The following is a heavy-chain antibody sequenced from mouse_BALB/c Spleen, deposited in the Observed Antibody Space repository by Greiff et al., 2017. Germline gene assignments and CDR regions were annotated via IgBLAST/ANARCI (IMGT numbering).Heavy chain of an antibody. CDR3: ARCPDYYGSSYRWYFDV. D-gene: IGHD1-1*01. CDR2: INPYNDGT. CDR1: GYTFTSYV. J-gene: IGHJ1*01. Sequence: EVQLVESGPELVKPGASVKMSCKASGYTFTSYVMHWVKQKPGQGLEWIGYINPYNDGTKYNEKFKGKATLTSDKSSSTAYMELSSLTSEDSAVYYCARCPDYYGSSYRWYFDVWGAGTTVTVSS. V-gene: IGHV1-14*01.